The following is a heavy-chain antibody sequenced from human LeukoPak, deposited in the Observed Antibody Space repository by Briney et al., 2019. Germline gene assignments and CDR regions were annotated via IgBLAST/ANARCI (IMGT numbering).Heavy chain of an antibody. CDR2: INHSGST. D-gene: IGHD3-9*01. CDR1: GGSFSGYY. J-gene: IGHJ6*03. V-gene: IGHV4-34*01. CDR3: ARGGGNLLPYFDPKYYYYMDV. Sequence: PSETLSLTCAVYGGSFSGYYWSWIRQPPGKGLEWVGEINHSGSTNSNPALKTRVTVSVDTPKNQFSLKLSSVTAADTAVYYCARGGGNLLPYFDPKYYYYMDVWGKGTTVTVSS.